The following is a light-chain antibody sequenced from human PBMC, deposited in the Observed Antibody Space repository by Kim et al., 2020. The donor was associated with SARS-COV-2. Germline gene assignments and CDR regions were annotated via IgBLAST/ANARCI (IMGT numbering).Light chain of an antibody. CDR1: QSISNY. CDR2: AAS. J-gene: IGKJ4*01. V-gene: IGKV1-39*01. Sequence: DIQMTQSPSSLSASVGDRVTITCRASQSISNYLTWYQHKPGKAPKLLIFAASTLLRGVPSRFAGTGSGADFTLTISNLQPEDFATYYCQQNYIVPLTFGGGTMVDIK. CDR3: QQNYIVPLT.